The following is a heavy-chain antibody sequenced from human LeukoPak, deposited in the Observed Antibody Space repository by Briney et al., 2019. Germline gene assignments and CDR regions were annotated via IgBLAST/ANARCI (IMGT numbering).Heavy chain of an antibody. CDR2: INHSGST. V-gene: IGHV4-34*01. CDR3: ARGRPIDY. Sequence: GSLRLSCAASGFTFSSYAMSWVRQPPGKGLEWIGEINHSGSTNYNPSLKSRVTISVDTSKNQFSLKLSSVTAADTAVYYCARGRPIDYWGQGTLVTVSS. CDR1: GFTFSSYA. J-gene: IGHJ4*02.